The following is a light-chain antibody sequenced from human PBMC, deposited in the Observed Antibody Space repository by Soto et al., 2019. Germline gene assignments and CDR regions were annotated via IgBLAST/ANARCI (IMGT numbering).Light chain of an antibody. CDR1: SSNIGFNA. Sequence: QAVVTQPPSASGTPGQRVTLSCSGSSSNIGFNAVNWYQQLPGTAPKLVMHGNSQRPSGVPDRFSGSKSATAASLAISGLRPEDEAQYYCAAWYDSLSGVVFGGGTKLTVL. V-gene: IGLV1-47*02. CDR3: AAWYDSLSGVV. CDR2: GNS. J-gene: IGLJ3*02.